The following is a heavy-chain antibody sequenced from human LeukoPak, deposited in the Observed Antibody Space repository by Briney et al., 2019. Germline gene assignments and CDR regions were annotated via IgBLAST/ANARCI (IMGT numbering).Heavy chain of an antibody. Sequence: GGSLRLSCAASGFTFSSYGMHWVRQAPGKGLEWVAVISYDGSNKYYADSVKGRFTISRDTSMNTLYLQMNSLRAEDTAVYYCAKPPYCSGGSCLVPRDWGQGTLVTVSS. CDR3: AKPPYCSGGSCLVPRD. J-gene: IGHJ1*01. D-gene: IGHD2-15*01. V-gene: IGHV3-30*18. CDR2: ISYDGSNK. CDR1: GFTFSSYG.